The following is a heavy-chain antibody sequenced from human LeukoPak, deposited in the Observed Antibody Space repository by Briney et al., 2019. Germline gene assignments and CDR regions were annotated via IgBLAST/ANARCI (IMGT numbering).Heavy chain of an antibody. Sequence: PSETLSLTCTVSGGSISSGGYYWSWIRQHPGKGLEWSGYTLYSGSTDYNPSLKSRVTISVDTSKNQFSLKLSSVTAADTAVYYCARDSGDWFDPWGQGTLVTVSS. V-gene: IGHV4-31*03. CDR3: ARDSGDWFDP. CDR1: GGSISSGGYY. J-gene: IGHJ5*02. CDR2: TLYSGST.